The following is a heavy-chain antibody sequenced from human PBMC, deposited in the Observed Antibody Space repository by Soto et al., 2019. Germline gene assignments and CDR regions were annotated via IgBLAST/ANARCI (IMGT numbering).Heavy chain of an antibody. CDR2: IYYSGST. CDR1: GASISSYY. V-gene: IGHV4-59*01. D-gene: IGHD6-13*01. Sequence: SETLSLTCTVSGASISSYYWSWIRQPPGKGLEWIGYIYYSGSTNYNPSLKSRVTISVDTSKNQFSLKVSSVTATDTAVYYCARDQGIAAADWFDPWGQGTLVTVSS. J-gene: IGHJ5*02. CDR3: ARDQGIAAADWFDP.